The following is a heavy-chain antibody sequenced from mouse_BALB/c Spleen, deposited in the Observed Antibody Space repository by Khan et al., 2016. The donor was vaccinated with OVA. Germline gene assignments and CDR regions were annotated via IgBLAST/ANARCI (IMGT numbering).Heavy chain of an antibody. V-gene: IGHV1-7*01. CDR2: INPTSGYT. Sequence: QVQLKESGAELAKPGASVSMSCKVSGYSFTTYWMHWVKQRPGQGLEWIGYINPTSGYTDYNEKFKDRATLSADKSSSTAYMQLSSLTSEDSAVYYCTRDRIDYWGQGTTLTVSS. CDR1: GYSFTTYW. CDR3: TRDRIDY. J-gene: IGHJ2*01.